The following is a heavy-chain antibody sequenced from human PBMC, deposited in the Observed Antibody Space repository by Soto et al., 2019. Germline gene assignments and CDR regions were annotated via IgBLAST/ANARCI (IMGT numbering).Heavy chain of an antibody. CDR1: GGTLNSYT. J-gene: IGHJ6*02. CDR3: ARDIPGYCRRTRCSGYDYYGMDV. V-gene: IGHV1-69*05. CDR2: IIPVFGTT. D-gene: IGHD2-2*01. Sequence: SVKVSCKASGGTLNSYTISWVRQAPGQGLERMGGIIPVFGTTDYAQKFQGRVTMTTDTSTSTAYLELRSLRSDDTAVYYCARDIPGYCRRTRCSGYDYYGMDVGGQGTTVTVCS.